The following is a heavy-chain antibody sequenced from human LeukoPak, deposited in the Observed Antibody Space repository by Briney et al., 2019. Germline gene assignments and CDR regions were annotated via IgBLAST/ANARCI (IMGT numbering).Heavy chain of an antibody. CDR2: TYYRSKWSN. D-gene: IGHD2-2*01. CDR1: GDSVSSNSAA. CDR3: ERDSSAMFDY. V-gene: IGHV6-1*01. J-gene: IGHJ4*02. Sequence: SQTLSLTCAISGDSVSSNSAAWNWIRQSPSRGLEWLGRTYYRSKWSNDYAISMKGRIAINPDTSKNQFSLQMNSVTPEDTAVYYCERDSSAMFDYWGQGTLVAVSS.